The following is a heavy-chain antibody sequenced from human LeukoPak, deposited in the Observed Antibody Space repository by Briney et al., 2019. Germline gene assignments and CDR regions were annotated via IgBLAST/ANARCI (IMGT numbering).Heavy chain of an antibody. CDR2: INPSGGST. CDR3: AGVPTVVTAFLDY. D-gene: IGHD2-21*02. Sequence: ASVKVSCKASGYTFTSYYMHWVRQAPGQGLEWMGIINPSGGSTSYAQKFQGKVTMTRDTSTSTVYMELSSLRSEDTAVYYCAGVPTVVTAFLDYWGQGTLVTVSS. V-gene: IGHV1-46*01. CDR1: GYTFTSYY. J-gene: IGHJ4*02.